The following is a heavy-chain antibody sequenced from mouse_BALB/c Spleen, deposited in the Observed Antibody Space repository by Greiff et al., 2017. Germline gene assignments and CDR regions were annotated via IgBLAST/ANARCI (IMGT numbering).Heavy chain of an antibody. V-gene: IGHV2-4-1*01. CDR3: ARKSIYYYGSSYSAWFAY. CDR2: IWSGGST. Sequence: VKLMESGPGLVQPSQSLSITCTVSGFSLTSYGVHWVRQSPGKGLEWLGVIWSGGSTDYNAAFISRLSISKDNSKSQVFFKMNSLQADDTAIYYCARKSIYYYGSSYSAWFAYWGQGTLVTVSA. CDR1: GFSLTSYG. J-gene: IGHJ3*01. D-gene: IGHD1-1*01.